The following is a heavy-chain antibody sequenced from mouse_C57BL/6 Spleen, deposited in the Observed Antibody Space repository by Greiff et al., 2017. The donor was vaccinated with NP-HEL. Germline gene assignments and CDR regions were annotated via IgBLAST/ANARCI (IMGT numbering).Heavy chain of an antibody. J-gene: IGHJ3*01. CDR1: GYSFTGYY. CDR2: INPSTGGT. V-gene: IGHV1-42*01. Sequence: EVQLVESGPELVKPGASVKISCKASGYSFTGYYMNWVKQSPEKSLEWIGEINPSTGGTTYNQKFKAKATLTVDKSSSTAYMQLKSLTSEDSAVYYCAREAWCAYWGQGTLVTVSA. CDR3: AREAWCAY.